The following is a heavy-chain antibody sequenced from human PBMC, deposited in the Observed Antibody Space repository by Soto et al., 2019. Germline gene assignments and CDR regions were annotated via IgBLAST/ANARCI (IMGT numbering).Heavy chain of an antibody. D-gene: IGHD2-2*02. CDR1: GGSFSGYY. CDR2: INHSGST. Sequence: SETLSLTCAVYGGSFSGYYWSWIRQPPGKGLEWIGEINHSGSTNYNPSLKSRVTISVDTSKNQFSLKLSSVTAADTAVYYCARAPLVVPAAIPSYYYGMDVWGQGTTVTVSS. CDR3: ARAPLVVPAAIPSYYYGMDV. V-gene: IGHV4-34*01. J-gene: IGHJ6*02.